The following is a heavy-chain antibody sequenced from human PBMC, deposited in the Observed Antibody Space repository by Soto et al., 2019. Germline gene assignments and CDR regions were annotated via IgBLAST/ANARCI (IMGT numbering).Heavy chain of an antibody. V-gene: IGHV4-31*03. J-gene: IGHJ5*02. D-gene: IGHD3-10*01. CDR3: ARDYYGSGTYAGWFDP. CDR2: IHYSGRT. CDR1: GGSISIGGYY. Sequence: SETLSLTCTVSGGSISIGGYYWSWIRQHPGKGLEWIGYIHYSGRTHNNPSLKSRATISVDTSKNQFSLKLSSVTAADTALYYCARDYYGSGTYAGWFDPWGLGTLVTVSS.